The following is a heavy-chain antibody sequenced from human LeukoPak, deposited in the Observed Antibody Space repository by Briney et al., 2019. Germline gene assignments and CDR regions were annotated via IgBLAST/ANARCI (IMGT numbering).Heavy chain of an antibody. CDR1: GRSLSGYY. D-gene: IGHD3-16*01. V-gene: IGHV4-39*01. J-gene: IGHJ6*02. CDR3: ARCPYRPVYYYYGMDV. Sequence: TSETLSLTCGAYGRSLSGYYCSWIRHPPRKGLEWIRSIYYSGSTYYNPSLKSRVTISVDTSKNQFSLKLSSVTAADTAVYYCARCPYRPVYYYYGMDVWGQGTTVTVSS. CDR2: IYYSGST.